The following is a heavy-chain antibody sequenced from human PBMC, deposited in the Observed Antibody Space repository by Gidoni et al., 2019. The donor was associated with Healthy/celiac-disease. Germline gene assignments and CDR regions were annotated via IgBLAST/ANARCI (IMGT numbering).Heavy chain of an antibody. V-gene: IGHV4-31*03. J-gene: IGHJ5*02. CDR3: ARGLVLLWFGDQGGWFDP. Sequence: QVQLQESGPGLVKPSQTLSLTCTVSGGSISSGGYYWGWIRQHPGKGLEWIGYIYSSGRTYYNPSLRSRVTISVDTSKNQFSLKLSSVTAADTAVYYCARGLVLLWFGDQGGWFDPWGQGTLVTVSS. CDR2: IYSSGRT. D-gene: IGHD3-10*01. CDR1: GGSISSGGYY.